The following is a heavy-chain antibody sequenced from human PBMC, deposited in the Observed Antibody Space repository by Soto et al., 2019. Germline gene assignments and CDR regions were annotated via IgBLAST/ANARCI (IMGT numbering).Heavy chain of an antibody. CDR1: GFTFTDYA. Sequence: VQLLETGGGLVQPGGSLRLSCAASGFTFTDYAMTWVRQAPGKGLEWVSSISGSASSTFYAGSVKGRFTISRDNSRITVSLQMNSLRAEDTAVYYCAKASSTISPDYWCQGTLVTVSS. J-gene: IGHJ4*02. CDR2: ISGSASST. CDR3: AKASSTISPDY. V-gene: IGHV3-23*01. D-gene: IGHD5-12*01.